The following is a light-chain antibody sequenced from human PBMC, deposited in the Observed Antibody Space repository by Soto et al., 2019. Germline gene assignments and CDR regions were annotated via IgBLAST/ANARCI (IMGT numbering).Light chain of an antibody. J-gene: IGKJ1*01. CDR3: HQYGISPPWT. CDR2: GAS. V-gene: IGKV3-20*01. CDR1: QNIDNIY. Sequence: EIVLTQSPGTLSLSPGERATRSCLAIQNIDNIYIAWYQQKPGQAPRLLIYGASSRATGIPDRFSGSGSGTDFTLTINRVEPEDFAVYYCHQYGISPPWTFGPGTKVEIK.